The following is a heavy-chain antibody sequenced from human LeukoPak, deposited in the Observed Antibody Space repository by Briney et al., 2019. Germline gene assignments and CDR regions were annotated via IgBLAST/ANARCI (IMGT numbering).Heavy chain of an antibody. CDR3: ARGSTVTTTSEYFQH. D-gene: IGHD4-17*01. Sequence: SVKVSCKASGGTFSSYAISWVRQAPGQGLEWMGGIIPIFGTANYAQKFQGRVTITADKSTSAAYMELDSLRSEDTAVYYCARGSTVTTTSEYFQHWGQGTLVTVSS. V-gene: IGHV1-69*06. CDR2: IIPIFGTA. CDR1: GGTFSSYA. J-gene: IGHJ1*01.